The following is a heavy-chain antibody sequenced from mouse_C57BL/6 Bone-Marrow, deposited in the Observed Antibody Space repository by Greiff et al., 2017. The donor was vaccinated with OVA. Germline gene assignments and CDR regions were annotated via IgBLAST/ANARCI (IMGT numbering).Heavy chain of an antibody. Sequence: EVKLQESGPGLVKPSQSLSLTCSVTGYSITSGYYWNWIRQFPGNKLEWMGYISYDGSNNYNPSLKNRISITRDTSKNQFFLKLNSVTTEDTATYYCARGGGFSYAMDYWGQGTSVTVSS. CDR3: ARGGGFSYAMDY. CDR2: ISYDGSN. J-gene: IGHJ4*01. CDR1: GYSITSGYY. V-gene: IGHV3-6*01.